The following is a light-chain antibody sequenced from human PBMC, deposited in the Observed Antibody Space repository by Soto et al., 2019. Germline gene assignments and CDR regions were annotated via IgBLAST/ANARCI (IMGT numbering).Light chain of an antibody. CDR3: QQSHNLPLS. CDR2: DSS. Sequence: DTQMTQSPSSLSASVGDRVTITCQASQDIDNYLNWYQQKPGKAPRLLIYDSSTLQTGVPSRFSGSGSGTDFTFAISSLQPEDIATYYCQQSHNLPLSFGGGTKVQI. CDR1: QDIDNY. J-gene: IGKJ4*01. V-gene: IGKV1-33*01.